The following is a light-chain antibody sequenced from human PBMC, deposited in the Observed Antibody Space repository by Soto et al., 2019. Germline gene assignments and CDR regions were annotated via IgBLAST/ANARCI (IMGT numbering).Light chain of an antibody. CDR2: KAS. CDR1: QSISSG. V-gene: IGKV1-5*03. Sequence: DIQMTQSPSTLSASVGDRVTITCRASQSISSGLAWYQQKPGKAPKLLIYKASSLESGVPSRFSVSGSGTEFTLTISSLQPDDVATYYCQQYNSYWTFGQGTKVEIK. J-gene: IGKJ1*01. CDR3: QQYNSYWT.